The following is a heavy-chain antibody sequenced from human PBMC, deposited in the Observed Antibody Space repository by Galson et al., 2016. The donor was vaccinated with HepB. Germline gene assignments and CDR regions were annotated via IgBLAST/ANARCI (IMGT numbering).Heavy chain of an antibody. J-gene: IGHJ4*02. CDR1: GFNFRGYW. CDR3: ARDDETYGDPDF. D-gene: IGHD4-17*01. Sequence: SLRLSCAASGFNFRGYWMSWVRQAPGKGLEWVANIKQDGSEKYYVDSVKGRFTISRDNAKKSLFLQMNSLRVEDTAVYYCARDDETYGDPDFWGQGTLVTVPS. V-gene: IGHV3-7*03. CDR2: IKQDGSEK.